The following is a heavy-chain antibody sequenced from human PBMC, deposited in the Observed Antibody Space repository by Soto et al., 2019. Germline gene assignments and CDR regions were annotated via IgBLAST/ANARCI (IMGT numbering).Heavy chain of an antibody. J-gene: IGHJ4*02. CDR3: TTRSAVGLPFDY. CDR1: GFTFSNAW. D-gene: IGHD6-19*01. Sequence: LRLSCAASGFTFSNAWMSWVRQAPGKGLEWVARIKSKTDGGTTDYAAPVKGRFTISRDDSKNTLYLQMNSLTTEDTAVYYCTTRSAVGLPFDYWGQGPLVTVSS. V-gene: IGHV3-15*01. CDR2: IKSKTDGGTT.